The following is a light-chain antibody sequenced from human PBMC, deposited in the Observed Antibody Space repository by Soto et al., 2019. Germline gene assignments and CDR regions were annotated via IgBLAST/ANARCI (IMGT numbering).Light chain of an antibody. J-gene: IGLJ3*02. CDR1: GSDVGGYNY. CDR3: SSYTSSSTRNRV. CDR2: EVS. Sequence: QSVLTQPASVSGSPGQSITISCTGTGSDVGGYNYVSWYQQHPGKAPKLMIYEVSNRPSGVSNRFSGSKSGNTASLTISGLQAEDEADYYCSSYTSSSTRNRVFGGGTKVTVL. V-gene: IGLV2-14*01.